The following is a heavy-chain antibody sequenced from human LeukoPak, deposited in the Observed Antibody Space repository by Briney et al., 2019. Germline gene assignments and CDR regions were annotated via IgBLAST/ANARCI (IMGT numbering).Heavy chain of an antibody. J-gene: IGHJ4*02. V-gene: IGHV4-4*02. D-gene: IGHD1-26*01. Sequence: PSETLSLTCAVSTDSITSNWWSSVRQPPGQGLDLIGEVHKSGSTNYYPSLQSRVTISIDKSKNQIALELTSVTAADTAVYYCAKEIVGAPTPGAYWGQGILVTVSS. CDR2: VHKSGST. CDR3: AKEIVGAPTPGAY. CDR1: TDSITSNW.